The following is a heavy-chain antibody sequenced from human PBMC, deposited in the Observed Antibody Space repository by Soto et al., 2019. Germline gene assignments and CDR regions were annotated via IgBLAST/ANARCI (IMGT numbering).Heavy chain of an antibody. CDR2: INPNSGGT. CDR3: ARDMVVGIAARADLGGAFDI. D-gene: IGHD6-6*01. J-gene: IGHJ3*02. Sequence: ASVKVSCKASGYTFTSYGISWVRQAPGQGLEWMGWINPNSGGTNYAQKFQGWVTMTRDTSISTAYMELSRLRSDDTAVYYCARDMVVGIAARADLGGAFDIWGQGTMVTVSS. CDR1: GYTFTSYG. V-gene: IGHV1-2*04.